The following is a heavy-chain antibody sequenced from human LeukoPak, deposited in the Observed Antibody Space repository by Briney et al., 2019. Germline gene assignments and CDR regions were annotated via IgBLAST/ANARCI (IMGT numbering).Heavy chain of an antibody. CDR1: GVSISSSYYY. J-gene: IGHJ5*02. Sequence: KPSETLSLTCIVSGVSISSSYYYWGWIRQPPGKGLEWIGSIYYSGSTYYNSSLKSRVTISIDTSKNQVSLNLTSMTAADTAVYYCARRGYFDSFDPWGQGTLVTVSS. CDR2: IYYSGST. CDR3: ARRGYFDSFDP. V-gene: IGHV4-39*01. D-gene: IGHD6-13*01.